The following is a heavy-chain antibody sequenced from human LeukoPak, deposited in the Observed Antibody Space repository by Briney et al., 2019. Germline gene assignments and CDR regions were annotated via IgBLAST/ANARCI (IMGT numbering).Heavy chain of an antibody. D-gene: IGHD5-18*01. CDR3: ARAKLWSMYAFDI. V-gene: IGHV4-39*07. CDR2: IYYSGST. Sequence: PSETLSLTCTVSGGSISSSSYYWGWIRQPPGKGLEWIGSIYYSGSTYYNPSLKSRVTISVDTSKNQFSLKLSSVTAADTAVYYCARAKLWSMYAFDIWGQGTMVTVSS. CDR1: GGSISSSSYY. J-gene: IGHJ3*02.